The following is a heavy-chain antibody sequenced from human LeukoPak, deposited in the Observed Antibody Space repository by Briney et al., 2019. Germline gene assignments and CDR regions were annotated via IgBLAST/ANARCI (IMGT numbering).Heavy chain of an antibody. CDR2: IKQDGSEK. CDR1: GFTFSTYW. V-gene: IGHV3-7*01. D-gene: IGHD3-3*01. CDR3: AKDARGFLEWFFDY. J-gene: IGHJ4*02. Sequence: GGSLRLSCAASGFTFSTYWMSWVRQAPGEGLEWVANIKQDGSEKYYVDSVKGRFTISRDNAKNSLYLQMNSLRAEDTAVYYCAKDARGFLEWFFDYWGQGTLVTVSS.